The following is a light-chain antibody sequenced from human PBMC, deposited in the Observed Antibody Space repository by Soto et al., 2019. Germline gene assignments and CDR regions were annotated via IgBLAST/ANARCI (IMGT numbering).Light chain of an antibody. Sequence: DIPMTQSPSTLSASVGDKVTITCRASQSISSWLAWYQQKPGKAPKVLIYDASSLESGVPSRFSGSESGTVFTLTISILQPDDFATYYFQQYNSYRTCGQGTNVEI. CDR3: QQYNSYRT. J-gene: IGKJ1*01. CDR2: DAS. V-gene: IGKV1-5*01. CDR1: QSISSW.